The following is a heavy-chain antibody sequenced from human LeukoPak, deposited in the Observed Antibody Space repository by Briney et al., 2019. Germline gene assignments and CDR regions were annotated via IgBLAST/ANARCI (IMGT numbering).Heavy chain of an antibody. CDR2: IYYSGST. CDR3: ARVVVVVPAAIVYAFDI. V-gene: IGHV4-30-4*08. J-gene: IGHJ3*02. Sequence: SETLSLTCAVYGGSFSGYYWSWIRQPPGKGLEWIGYIYYSGSTYYNPSLKSRVTISVDTSKNQFSLKLSSVTAADTAVYYCARVVVVVPAAIVYAFDIWGQGTMVTVSS. D-gene: IGHD2-2*01. CDR1: GGSFSGYY.